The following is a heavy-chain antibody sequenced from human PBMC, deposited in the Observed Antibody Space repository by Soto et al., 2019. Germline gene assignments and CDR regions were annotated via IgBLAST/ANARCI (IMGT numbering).Heavy chain of an antibody. CDR2: INGNGGST. Sequence: GGSLRLSCAASGFTFSSYAMSWVRQAPGKGLEWVKAINGNGGSTYYADSVKGRFTISRDNSKNTLYLQMNSRRAEDTAVYYCATDQGYSDGYYFDYWGQGTLVTVSS. CDR3: ATDQGYSDGYYFDY. CDR1: GFTFSSYA. D-gene: IGHD5-18*01. V-gene: IGHV3-23*01. J-gene: IGHJ4*02.